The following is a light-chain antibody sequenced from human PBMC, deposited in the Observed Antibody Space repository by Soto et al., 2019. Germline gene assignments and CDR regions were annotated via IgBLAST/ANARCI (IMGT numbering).Light chain of an antibody. V-gene: IGKV3-20*01. CDR1: QSGFGTY. Sequence: EIVLMQSPDTLSLSPGERATLSCRASQSGFGTYLAWFQHKPGQAPRLLIYAASNRATGIPDRFGGSGFGTDFTLTISRVEPEDFAVYYCHHYGNPPWTVDQGTKVEMK. J-gene: IGKJ1*01. CDR3: HHYGNPPWT. CDR2: AAS.